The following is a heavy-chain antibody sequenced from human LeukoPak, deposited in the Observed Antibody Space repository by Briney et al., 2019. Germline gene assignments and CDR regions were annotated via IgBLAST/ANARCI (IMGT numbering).Heavy chain of an antibody. D-gene: IGHD1-7*01. V-gene: IGHV3-11*01. Sequence: GGSLRLSCAASGFTFSDYYMSWIRRAPGKGLEWVSYISSSGSTIYYADSVKGRFTISRDNAKNPLYLQMNSLRAEDTAVYYCASYNWNYGWFDPWGQGTLVTVSS. CDR2: ISSSGSTI. J-gene: IGHJ5*02. CDR3: ASYNWNYGWFDP. CDR1: GFTFSDYY.